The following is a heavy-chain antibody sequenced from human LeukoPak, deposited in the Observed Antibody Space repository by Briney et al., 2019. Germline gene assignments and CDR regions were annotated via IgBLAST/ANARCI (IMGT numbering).Heavy chain of an antibody. CDR1: GYSFPSYW. CDR3: ARRSVAGTGYYYYYMDV. D-gene: IGHD6-19*01. Sequence: GESLKISCKGSGYSFPSYWIGWVRQMPGKGLEWMGIIYPGDSDTRYSPSFQGQVTISADKSISTAYLQWSSLKASDTAMYYCARRSVAGTGYYYYYMDVWGKGTTVTVSS. CDR2: IYPGDSDT. V-gene: IGHV5-51*01. J-gene: IGHJ6*03.